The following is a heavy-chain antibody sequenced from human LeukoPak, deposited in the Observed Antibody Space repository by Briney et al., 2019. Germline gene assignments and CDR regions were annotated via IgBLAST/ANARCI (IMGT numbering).Heavy chain of an antibody. V-gene: IGHV4-4*02. D-gene: IGHD2-15*01. J-gene: IGHJ4*02. CDR1: GGSISSSNW. CDR3: ARGRMVAATPLDY. CDR2: IYHSGST. Sequence: PSETLSLTCAVSGGSISSSNWWSWVRQPPGKGLEWIGEIYHSGSTNYNPSPKSRVTISVDKSKNQFSLKLSSVTAADTAVYYCARGRMVAATPLDYWGQGTLVTVSS.